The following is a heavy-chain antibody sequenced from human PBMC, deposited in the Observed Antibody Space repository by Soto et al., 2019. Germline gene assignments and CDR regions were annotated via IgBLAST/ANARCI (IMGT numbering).Heavy chain of an antibody. CDR1: GGSISSSSYY. Sequence: SETLSLTCTVSGGSISSSSYYWGWIRQPPGKGLEWIGSIYYSGSTYYNPSLKSRVTISVDTSKNQFSLKLSSVTAADTAVYYCARYHSSSWSGWFDPWGQGTLVTVSS. J-gene: IGHJ5*02. D-gene: IGHD6-13*01. V-gene: IGHV4-39*01. CDR3: ARYHSSSWSGWFDP. CDR2: IYYSGST.